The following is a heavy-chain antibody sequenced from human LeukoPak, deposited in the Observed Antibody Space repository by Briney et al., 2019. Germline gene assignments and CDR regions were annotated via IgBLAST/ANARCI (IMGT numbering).Heavy chain of an antibody. J-gene: IGHJ5*02. D-gene: IGHD3-10*01. V-gene: IGHV3-9*01. Sequence: TGGSLRLSCAASGFTFDDYAMHWVRQAPGKGLEWVSGISWNSGSIGYADSVKGRFTISRDNAKNSLYLQMNSLRAEDTALYYCAEGFGELLLGNWFDPWGQGTLVTVSS. CDR1: GFTFDDYA. CDR3: AEGFGELLLGNWFDP. CDR2: ISWNSGSI.